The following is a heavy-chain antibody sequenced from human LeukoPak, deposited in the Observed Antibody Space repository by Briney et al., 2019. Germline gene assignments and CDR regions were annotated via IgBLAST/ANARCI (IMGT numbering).Heavy chain of an antibody. CDR2: IYYSGST. D-gene: IGHD5-24*01. Sequence: SETLSLTCTVSGGSISSSSYYWSWIRQPPGKGLEWIGYIYYSGSTNYNPSLKSRVTISVDTSKNQFSLKLSSVTAADTAVYYCARDRERWEFDYWGQGTLVTVSS. CDR3: ARDRERWEFDY. J-gene: IGHJ4*02. CDR1: GGSISSSSYY. V-gene: IGHV4-61*01.